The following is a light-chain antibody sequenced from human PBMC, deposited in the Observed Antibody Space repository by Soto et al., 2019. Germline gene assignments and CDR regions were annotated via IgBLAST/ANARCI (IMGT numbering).Light chain of an antibody. CDR2: GAS. CDR3: HQYDSSPRLT. V-gene: IGKV3-20*01. J-gene: IGKJ4*01. Sequence: EIVLTQSPGTLSLSPGERATLSCRASQSVSSSYLAWYQQKPGQAPRLLIYGASSSATGIPDRFSGSGSATDFTLTISRLEPEDFAVYYCHQYDSSPRLTFGGGTKVEIK. CDR1: QSVSSSY.